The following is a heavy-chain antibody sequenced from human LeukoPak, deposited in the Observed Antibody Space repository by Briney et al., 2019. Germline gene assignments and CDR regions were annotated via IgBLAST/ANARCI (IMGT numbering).Heavy chain of an antibody. CDR3: ARDRCSSTSCYNTPNWFDP. V-gene: IGHV3-20*01. J-gene: IGHJ5*02. CDR2: INWNGGSR. Sequence: PGGSLSLSCAASGFKFDDYGMSWVRQVPGKGLEWVSGINWNGGSRGYADSVKGRFTISRDNAKNSVYLQMNSLGSEDTAFYHCARDRCSSTSCYNTPNWFDPWGQGTLVTVSS. CDR1: GFKFDDYG. D-gene: IGHD2-2*02.